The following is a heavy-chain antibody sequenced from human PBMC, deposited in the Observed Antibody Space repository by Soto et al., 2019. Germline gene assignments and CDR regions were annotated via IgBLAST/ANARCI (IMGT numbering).Heavy chain of an antibody. D-gene: IGHD5-18*01. CDR2: IYPGDSDT. V-gene: IGHV5-51*01. CDR1: GYRFSSYW. J-gene: IGHJ6*02. Sequence: GESRKISCKGSGYRFSSYWIGWVSQMPGKGLEWMGIIYPGDSDTRYSPSFQGQVIISADKSISTAYLQWNSLKTSDTAMYYCATTSYGYYYGLDVWGQGTTVTVSS. CDR3: ATTSYGYYYGLDV.